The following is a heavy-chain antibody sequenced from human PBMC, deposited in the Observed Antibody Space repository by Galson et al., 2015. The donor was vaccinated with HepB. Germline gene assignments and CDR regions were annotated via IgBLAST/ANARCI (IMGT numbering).Heavy chain of an antibody. V-gene: IGHV1-18*04. CDR1: GYTFTSYG. CDR3: ASFTIAVADSYYYYGMDV. CDR2: ISAYNGNT. Sequence: SVKVSCKASGYTFTSYGISWVRQAPGQGLEWMGWISAYNGNTNYAQKLQGRVTMTTDTSTSTAYMELRSLRSDDTAVYYCASFTIAVADSYYYYGMDVWGQGTTVTVSS. D-gene: IGHD6-19*01. J-gene: IGHJ6*02.